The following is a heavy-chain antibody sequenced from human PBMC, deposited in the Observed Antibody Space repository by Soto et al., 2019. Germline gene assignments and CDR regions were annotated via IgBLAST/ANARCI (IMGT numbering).Heavy chain of an antibody. CDR2: IIPIFGTA. D-gene: IGHD3-3*01. CDR1: GGTFSSYA. CDR3: AIGGVFGVVITPYYYYGMDV. Sequence: SVKVSCKASGGTFSSYAISWVRQAPGQGLEWMGGIIPIFGTANYAQKFQGRVTTTADESTSTAYMELSSLRSEDTAMYYCAIGGVFGVVITPYYYYGMDVWGQGTTVTVSS. J-gene: IGHJ6*02. V-gene: IGHV1-69*13.